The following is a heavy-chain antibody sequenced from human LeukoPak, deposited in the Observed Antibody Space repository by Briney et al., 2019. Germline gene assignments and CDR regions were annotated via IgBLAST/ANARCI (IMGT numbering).Heavy chain of an antibody. CDR1: GGTFSSYA. Sequence: SVKVSCKASGGTFSSYAISWVRQAPGQGLEWMGGIIPIFGTANYARKFQGRVTITADESTSTAYMELSSLRSEDTAVYYCASLRITMVRGEGGYYFDYWGQGALVTVSS. V-gene: IGHV1-69*01. CDR3: ASLRITMVRGEGGYYFDY. D-gene: IGHD3-10*01. J-gene: IGHJ4*02. CDR2: IIPIFGTA.